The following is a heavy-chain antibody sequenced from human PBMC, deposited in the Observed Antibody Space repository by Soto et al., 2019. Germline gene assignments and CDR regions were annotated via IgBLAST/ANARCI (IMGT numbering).Heavy chain of an antibody. D-gene: IGHD1-1*01. CDR3: ARSGDNFNVLDY. CDR1: GFTFSDYY. CDR2: SSNSGTFA. Sequence: QVHLMESGGGLVKPGGSLRLSCAASGFTFSDYYMSWVRQAPGRGLEWISYSSNSGTFARYATSVKGRFSISRDNANNSLYLEMNSLRVEDTAVYYCARSGDNFNVLDYWGQGTPVTVSS. J-gene: IGHJ4*02. V-gene: IGHV3-11*06.